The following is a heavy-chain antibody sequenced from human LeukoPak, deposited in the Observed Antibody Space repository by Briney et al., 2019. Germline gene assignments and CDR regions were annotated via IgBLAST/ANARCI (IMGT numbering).Heavy chain of an antibody. J-gene: IGHJ6*03. V-gene: IGHV4-59*01. CDR2: VDHTGST. CDR3: ARGRVSSSTWYSTYYYYFHTDV. D-gene: IGHD1-1*01. CDR1: DDSITMYY. Sequence: PSETLSLTCTVSDDSITMYYWTWIRQPPGKGLEWIGYVDHTGSTNFNPSLNGRVSISRDTSKNLFSLRLRSVTAADTAVYFCARGRVSSSTWYSTYYYYFHTDVWGKGTTVTVSS.